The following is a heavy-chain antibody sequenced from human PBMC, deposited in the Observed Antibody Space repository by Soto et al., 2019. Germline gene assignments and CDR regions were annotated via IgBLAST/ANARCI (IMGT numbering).Heavy chain of an antibody. J-gene: IGHJ5*02. V-gene: IGHV6-1*01. CDR1: GDSVSSNSAA. D-gene: IGHD2-2*01. CDR2: TYYRSKWYN. CDR3: ARDPGCSSPSCYRYNWFDP. Sequence: QTLSLTCAISGDSVSSNSAAWNWIRQSPSRGLEWLGRTYYRSKWYNDYAVSVKSRITINPDTSKNQFSLQLNSVTPEDTAVYYCARDPGCSSPSCYRYNWFDPWGQGTLVTVSS.